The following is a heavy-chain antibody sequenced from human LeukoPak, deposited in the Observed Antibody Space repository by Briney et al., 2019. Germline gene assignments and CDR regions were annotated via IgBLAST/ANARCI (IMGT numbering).Heavy chain of an antibody. CDR3: AREPGGYSYGYPFDY. CDR2: VNPNSGGT. Sequence: GASVKVSCKASGYTFTGYYMHWVRQAPGQGLEWMGWVNPNSGGTNYAQKFQGRVTMTRDTSISTAYMELSRLRSDDTAVYYCAREPGGYSYGYPFDYWGQGTLVIVSS. CDR1: GYTFTGYY. V-gene: IGHV1-2*02. D-gene: IGHD5-18*01. J-gene: IGHJ4*02.